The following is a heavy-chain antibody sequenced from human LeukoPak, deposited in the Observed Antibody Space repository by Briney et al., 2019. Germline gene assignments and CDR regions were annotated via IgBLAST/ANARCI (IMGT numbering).Heavy chain of an antibody. CDR3: AKPPSYCSSTSCYTGINY. Sequence: GGSLRLSCEASGFTFSTYGMHWVRQAPGKGLEWVAFIRYDGSNKYYADSVKGRFTISRDNSKNTLYLQMNSLRAEDTAVYYCAKPPSYCSSTSCYTGINYWGQGTLVTVSS. CDR1: GFTFSTYG. CDR2: IRYDGSNK. V-gene: IGHV3-30*02. D-gene: IGHD2-2*02. J-gene: IGHJ4*02.